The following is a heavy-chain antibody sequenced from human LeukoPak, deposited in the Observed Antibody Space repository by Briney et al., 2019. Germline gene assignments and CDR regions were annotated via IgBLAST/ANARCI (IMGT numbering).Heavy chain of an antibody. Sequence: GGSLRLSCAASGFTSSSYWMSWVRQAPGKGLEWVANIKQDGSEKYYVDSVKGRFTISRDNAKNSLYLQMNSLRAEDTAVYYCARDRGINSYWGRGTLVTVSS. J-gene: IGHJ4*02. CDR1: GFTSSSYW. CDR2: IKQDGSEK. D-gene: IGHD2/OR15-2a*01. CDR3: ARDRGINSY. V-gene: IGHV3-7*01.